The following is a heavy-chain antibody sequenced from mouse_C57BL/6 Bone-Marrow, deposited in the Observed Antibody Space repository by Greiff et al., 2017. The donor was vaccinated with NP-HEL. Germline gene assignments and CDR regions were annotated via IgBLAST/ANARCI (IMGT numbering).Heavy chain of an antibody. Sequence: VKLMESGAELARPGASVKLSCKASGYTFTSYGISWVKQRTGQGLEWIGEIYPRSGNTYYNEKFEGKATLTADKSSSTAYMELRSLTSEDSAVYFCAVIPDWYFDVWGTGTTVTVSS. J-gene: IGHJ1*03. CDR2: IYPRSGNT. CDR1: GYTFTSYG. D-gene: IGHD1-1*01. CDR3: AVIPDWYFDV. V-gene: IGHV1-81*01.